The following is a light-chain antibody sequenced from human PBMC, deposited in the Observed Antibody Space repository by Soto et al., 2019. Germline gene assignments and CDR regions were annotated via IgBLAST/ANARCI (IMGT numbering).Light chain of an antibody. Sequence: AIRMTQSPSSLSASTGDRVTITCRASQGISSYLAWYQQKPGKAPKLLIYAASTLQSGAPSRFSGSGSGTDFTLTISCLQSEDFATYYCQQYYSYPSWTFGQGTKVEIK. V-gene: IGKV1-8*01. CDR2: AAS. J-gene: IGKJ1*01. CDR1: QGISSY. CDR3: QQYYSYPSWT.